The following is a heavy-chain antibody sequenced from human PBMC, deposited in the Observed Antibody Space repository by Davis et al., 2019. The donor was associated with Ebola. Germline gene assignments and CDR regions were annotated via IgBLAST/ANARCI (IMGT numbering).Heavy chain of an antibody. D-gene: IGHD6-13*01. J-gene: IGHJ6*02. V-gene: IGHV3-23*01. CDR2: ISCSGGGT. CDR3: TKAPTIAPAGTYYFHYGMDV. Sequence: GESLKISCAASGCTFSSYARNWVRQAQGKGLEWVSAISCSGGGTYYADSVKGRLTIFRDTSKNTLYLQMNSLRAEDTAVYYCTKAPTIAPAGTYYFHYGMDVWGQGTTVTVSS. CDR1: GCTFSSYA.